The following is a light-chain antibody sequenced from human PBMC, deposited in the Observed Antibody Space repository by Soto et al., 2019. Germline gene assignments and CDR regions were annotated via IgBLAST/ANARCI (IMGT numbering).Light chain of an antibody. V-gene: IGKV3-20*01. CDR1: QSVSSSY. CDR3: QQYGSSLLFT. Sequence: EIVLTQSPGTLSLSPGERATLSCRASQSVSSSYLAWYQQKPGQAPRLLIYGASSRATGIPDRFSGSGSGTDFTLTISRLEAEDCAVYYCQQYGSSLLFTFGPGTKVDIK. J-gene: IGKJ3*01. CDR2: GAS.